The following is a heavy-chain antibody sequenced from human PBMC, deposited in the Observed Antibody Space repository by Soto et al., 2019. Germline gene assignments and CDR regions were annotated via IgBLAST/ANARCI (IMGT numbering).Heavy chain of an antibody. Sequence: TSETLSLTCAVYGGSGGSFSGYYWCWIRQPPGKGLEWIGYIYDSGTTYYNPSLKSRVTISVDTSKNQFSLKLSSMTAEDTAVYSCASYGSGSYSFVYWGQGTLVTVSS. CDR3: ASYGSGSYSFVY. J-gene: IGHJ4*02. D-gene: IGHD3-10*01. CDR1: GGSGGSFSGYY. CDR2: IYDSGTT. V-gene: IGHV4-34*01.